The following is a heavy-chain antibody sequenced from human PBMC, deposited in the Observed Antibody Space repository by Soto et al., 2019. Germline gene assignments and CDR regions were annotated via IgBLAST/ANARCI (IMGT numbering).Heavy chain of an antibody. Sequence: SKTLSRTCTVSGGSISSGDYYWSWIRQPPGKGLEWIGYIYYSGSTYYNPSLKSRVTISVDTSKNQFSLKLSSVTAADTAVYYCARFPTLYNWNDFVDYWGQGTLVTVSS. D-gene: IGHD1-20*01. CDR2: IYYSGST. CDR3: ARFPTLYNWNDFVDY. J-gene: IGHJ4*02. V-gene: IGHV4-30-4*01. CDR1: GGSISSGDYY.